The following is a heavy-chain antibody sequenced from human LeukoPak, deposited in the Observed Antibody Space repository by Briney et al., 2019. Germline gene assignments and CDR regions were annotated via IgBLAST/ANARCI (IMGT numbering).Heavy chain of an antibody. V-gene: IGHV1-69*05. J-gene: IGHJ4*02. CDR2: IIPIFGTA. Sequence: ASVKVSCKASGGTFSSYAISWVRQAPGQGLEWMGRIIPIFGTANYAQKFQGRVTITTDESTSTAYMELSSLRSEDTAVYYCAREVRGVDTAMVPLYYFDYWGQGTLVTVSS. CDR1: GGTFSSYA. CDR3: AREVRGVDTAMVPLYYFDY. D-gene: IGHD5-18*01.